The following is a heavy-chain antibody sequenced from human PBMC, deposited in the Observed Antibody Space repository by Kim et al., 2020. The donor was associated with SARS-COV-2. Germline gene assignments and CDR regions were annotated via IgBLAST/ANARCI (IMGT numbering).Heavy chain of an antibody. CDR3: ARGDYRNYYGMDV. J-gene: IGHJ6*02. V-gene: IGHV1-2*05. D-gene: IGHD4-17*01. Sequence: YAQKFQGRVTMTRDTSISTAYMELSRLRSDDTVVYYCARGDYRNYYGMDVWGQGTTVTVSS.